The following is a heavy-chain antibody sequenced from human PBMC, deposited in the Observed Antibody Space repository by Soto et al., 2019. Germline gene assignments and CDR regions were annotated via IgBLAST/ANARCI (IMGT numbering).Heavy chain of an antibody. J-gene: IGHJ4*02. CDR2: IWFDGSNK. V-gene: IGHV3-33*01. Sequence: QVHLLESGGGVVQPGRSLRLSCAASGFTFSSYGMHWVRQAPGKGLEWVAVIWFDGSNKYYADSVKGRFTISRDNSKNTVYLQMNRLRAEDTAVYYCARGVGACDRRTRGCSNSWYTTRDYWGQGTLVTVSS. CDR3: ARGVGACDRRTRGCSNSWYTTRDY. D-gene: IGHD6-13*01. CDR1: GFTFSSYG.